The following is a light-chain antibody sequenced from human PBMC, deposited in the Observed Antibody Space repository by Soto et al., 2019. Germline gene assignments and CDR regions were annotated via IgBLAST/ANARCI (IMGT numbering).Light chain of an antibody. J-gene: IGKJ4*01. CDR3: QQFYDYPLT. V-gene: IGKV1D-13*01. CDR2: DAS. CDR1: QDIITL. Sequence: AIQLTQSPSSLSASVGYRVTITCLASQDIITLFAWYQQKPGKAPKLLIYDASSLESGVPSRFSGSGSGADFTLTISSLQPEDFATYYCQQFYDYPLTFGGGTKVDIK.